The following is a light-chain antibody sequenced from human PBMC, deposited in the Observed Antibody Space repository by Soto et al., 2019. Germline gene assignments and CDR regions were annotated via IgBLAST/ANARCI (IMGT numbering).Light chain of an antibody. J-gene: IGLJ2*01. CDR3: SSYTSSSTPRVV. CDR2: DVS. V-gene: IGLV2-14*01. Sequence: QSALTQPASVSGSPGQSITISCTGSSSDGGGYNYVSWYQQHPGKAPKLMIYDVSNRPSGVSNRFSGSKSGNTASLTISGLQAEDEAEYYCSSYTSSSTPRVVFGGGTKLTVL. CDR1: SSDGGGYNY.